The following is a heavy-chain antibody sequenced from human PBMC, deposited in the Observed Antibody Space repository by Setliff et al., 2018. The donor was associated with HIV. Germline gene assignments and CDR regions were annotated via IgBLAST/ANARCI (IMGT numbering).Heavy chain of an antibody. J-gene: IGHJ6*03. V-gene: IGHV4-34*01. CDR2: INHGGST. Sequence: SETLSLTCAVYGGSFSNYYWSWIRQSPGEGLEWIGEINHGGSTNYNPSLKSRVTMSVDTSKNQFSLQLTSVTAADTAVYYCARSGNILTDYSYYSYFMDVWGGGTTGTVSS. CDR3: ARSGNILTDYSYYSYFMDV. CDR1: GGSFSNYY. D-gene: IGHD3-9*01.